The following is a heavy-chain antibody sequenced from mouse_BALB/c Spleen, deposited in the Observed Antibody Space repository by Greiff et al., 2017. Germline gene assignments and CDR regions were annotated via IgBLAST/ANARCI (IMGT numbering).Heavy chain of an antibody. CDR3: ARYYRYDGWYFDV. D-gene: IGHD2-14*01. J-gene: IGHJ1*01. V-gene: IGHV2-9*02. CDR2: ILAGGST. CDR1: GFSLTSYG. Sequence: QVQLKESGPGLVAPSQSLSITCTVSGFSLTSYGVHWVRQPPGKGLEWLGVILAGGSTNYNSALMSRLSISKDNSKSHVFLKMNSLQTDDTAMYYCARYYRYDGWYFDVWGAGTTVTVSS.